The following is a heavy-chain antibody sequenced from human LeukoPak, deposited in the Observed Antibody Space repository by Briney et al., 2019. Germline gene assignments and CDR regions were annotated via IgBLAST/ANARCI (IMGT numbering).Heavy chain of an antibody. CDR3: ARALTEQPFDY. V-gene: IGHV5-51*01. CDR1: GYSFSNYW. Sequence: GESLKISCKGSGYSFSNYWTAWVRQMPGKGLEWMGIIYPGDSDTKYSRSFQGQVIISADKSTTTAYLQWSSLKASDTAMYYCARALTEQPFDYWGQGTLVTVSS. CDR2: IYPGDSDT. D-gene: IGHD6-13*01. J-gene: IGHJ4*02.